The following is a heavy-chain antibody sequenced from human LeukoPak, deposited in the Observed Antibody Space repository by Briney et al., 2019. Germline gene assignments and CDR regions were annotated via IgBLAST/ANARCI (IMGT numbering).Heavy chain of an antibody. CDR3: AKYARDCSGGSCLSPYFDY. J-gene: IGHJ4*02. D-gene: IGHD2-15*01. CDR1: GFTFSTYA. V-gene: IGHV3-23*01. CDR2: ISGSGGNT. Sequence: GSLRLSCAASGFTFSTYAMSWVRQAPGKGMDWVSSISGSGGNTYYADSVKGRFTISRDNSKNTLYLQMSSLRAEDTAVYNCAKYARDCSGGSCLSPYFDYWGQGTLVTVSS.